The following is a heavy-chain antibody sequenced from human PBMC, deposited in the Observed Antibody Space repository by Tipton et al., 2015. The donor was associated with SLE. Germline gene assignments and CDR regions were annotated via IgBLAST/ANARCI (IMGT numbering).Heavy chain of an antibody. D-gene: IGHD6-13*01. J-gene: IGHJ3*02. CDR1: GGSISSGSYY. CDR3: ATALAAAGTYAFDI. Sequence: TLSLTCTVSGGSISSGSYYWSWIRQPAGKGLEWIGHIYTSGSTNSNPSLKSRVTISVDTSKNQFSLKLSSVTAADTAVYYCATALAAAGTYAFDIWGQGTMVTVSS. CDR2: IYTSGST. V-gene: IGHV4-61*09.